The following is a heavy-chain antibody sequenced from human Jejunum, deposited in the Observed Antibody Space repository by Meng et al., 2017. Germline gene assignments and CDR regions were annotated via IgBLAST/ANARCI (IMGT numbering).Heavy chain of an antibody. Sequence: QVQVQQLGAGLLKPSETLSPTSAFQGGSFSTYDWSWTRQPPGKGLEWLGQIHHSGSINDNPSLKGRVTMSVDTSRSQISLKLNSVTAADTAVYYCRLAYCVSDCGDYWGQGTLVTVSS. V-gene: IGHV4-34*01. CDR3: RLAYCVSDCGDY. CDR1: GGSFSTYD. J-gene: IGHJ4*02. D-gene: IGHD2-21*02. CDR2: IHHSGSI.